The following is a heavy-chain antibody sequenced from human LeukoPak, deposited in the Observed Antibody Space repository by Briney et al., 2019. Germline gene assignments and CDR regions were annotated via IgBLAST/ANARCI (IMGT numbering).Heavy chain of an antibody. Sequence: GASVKVSCKASGYTFTGYYIHWVRQAPGQGLEWMGWINPNSDDRNYVQKFLGWVTMTRDTSISTAYMELSSLKSDDTAVYYCARDKPVYNWNDVTYFDLWGCGTLVTVSS. V-gene: IGHV1-2*04. CDR2: INPNSDDR. CDR3: ARDKPVYNWNDVTYFDL. CDR1: GYTFTGYY. D-gene: IGHD1-20*01. J-gene: IGHJ2*01.